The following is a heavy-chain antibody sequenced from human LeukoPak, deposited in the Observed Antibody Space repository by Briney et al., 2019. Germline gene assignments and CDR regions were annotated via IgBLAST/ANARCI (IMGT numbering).Heavy chain of an antibody. Sequence: AGGSLRLSCAASGFTFSSYSMNWVRQAPGKGLEWVSYISSSSSTIYYADSVKGRFTISRDNAKNSLYLQMNSLRAEDTAVYYCARGIYCTNGVCPHPSFNYWGQGTLVTVSS. CDR2: ISSSSSTI. V-gene: IGHV3-48*01. CDR3: ARGIYCTNGVCPHPSFNY. CDR1: GFTFSSYS. J-gene: IGHJ4*02. D-gene: IGHD2-8*01.